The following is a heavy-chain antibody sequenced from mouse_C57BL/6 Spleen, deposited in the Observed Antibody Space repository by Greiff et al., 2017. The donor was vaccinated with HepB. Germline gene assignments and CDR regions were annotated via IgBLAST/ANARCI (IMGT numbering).Heavy chain of an antibody. V-gene: IGHV2-5*01. CDR2: IWRGGST. Sequence: QVQLKQSGPGLVQPSQRLSITCTVSGFSLTSYGVHWVRQSPGKGLEWLGVIWRGGSTDYNAAFMSRLSITKDNSKSQVFFKMNSLQADDTAIYYCAKNGGFGSSFAWFAYWGQGTLVTVAA. CDR3: AKNGGFGSSFAWFAY. D-gene: IGHD1-1*01. J-gene: IGHJ3*01. CDR1: GFSLTSYG.